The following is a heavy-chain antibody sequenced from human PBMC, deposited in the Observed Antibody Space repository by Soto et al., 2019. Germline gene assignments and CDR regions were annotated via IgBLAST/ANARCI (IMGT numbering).Heavy chain of an antibody. CDR1: GFTFSSYA. CDR2: ISYDGSNK. V-gene: IGHV3-30-3*01. Sequence: GGSLRLSCAASGFTFSSYAMHWVRQAPGKGLEWVAVISYDGSNKYYADSVKGRFTISRANSKNTLYLQMNSLRAEDTAVYYCASSPQWLVDYWGQGTLVTVSS. CDR3: ASSPQWLVDY. J-gene: IGHJ4*02. D-gene: IGHD6-19*01.